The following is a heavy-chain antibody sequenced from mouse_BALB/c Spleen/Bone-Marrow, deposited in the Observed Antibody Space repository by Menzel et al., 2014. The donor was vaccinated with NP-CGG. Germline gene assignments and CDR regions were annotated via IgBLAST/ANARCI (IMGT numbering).Heavy chain of an antibody. CDR3: ARGSYYEGAMDY. Sequence: VHLVESGPGLVSPSQSLSIPCTVSGFPLTSYGLHWVRQPPGKVLEWLGVIWAGGSTNYNSALMSRLSISKDNSKSQVFLKMNSLQTDDTAMYYCARGSYYEGAMDYWGQGTSVTVSS. J-gene: IGHJ4*01. CDR2: IWAGGST. V-gene: IGHV2-9*02. D-gene: IGHD1-1*01. CDR1: GFPLTSYG.